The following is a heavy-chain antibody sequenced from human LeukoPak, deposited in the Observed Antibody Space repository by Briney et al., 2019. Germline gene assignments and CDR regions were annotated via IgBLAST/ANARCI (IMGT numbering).Heavy chain of an antibody. V-gene: IGHV1-69*01. Sequence: GASVKVSXKASGGTFSSYAISWVRQAPGQGLEWMGGIIPIFGTANYAQKFQGRVTITADESTSTAYMELSSLRSEDTAVYYCARANYDFWSGYSTRNSYYYYMDVWGKGTTVTVSS. CDR1: GGTFSSYA. J-gene: IGHJ6*03. CDR2: IIPIFGTA. CDR3: ARANYDFWSGYSTRNSYYYYMDV. D-gene: IGHD3-3*01.